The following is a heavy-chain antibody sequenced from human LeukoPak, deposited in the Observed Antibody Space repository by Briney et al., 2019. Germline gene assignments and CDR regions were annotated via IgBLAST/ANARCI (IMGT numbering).Heavy chain of an antibody. CDR1: GGTFSSYA. J-gene: IGHJ1*01. Sequence: ASVKVSCKASGGTFSSYAISWVRQAPGQGLEWMGGIIPIFGTANYAQKFQGRVTITADESTSTACMELSSLRSEDTAVYYCARDLRYYDSSGYYSAYWYFQHWGQGALVTVSS. D-gene: IGHD3-22*01. CDR3: ARDLRYYDSSGYYSAYWYFQH. CDR2: IIPIFGTA. V-gene: IGHV1-69*13.